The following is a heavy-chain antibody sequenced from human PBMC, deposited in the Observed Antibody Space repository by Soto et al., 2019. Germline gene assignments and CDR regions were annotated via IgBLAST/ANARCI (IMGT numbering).Heavy chain of an antibody. CDR2: ISGSGGST. J-gene: IGHJ6*02. CDR3: AKRLEWSPFYGMDV. Sequence: PGGSLRLSCAASGFTVSSYAMSWVRQAPGKGLEWVSAISGSGGSTYYADSVKGRFTISRDNSKNTLYLQMNSLRAEDTAVYYCAKRLEWSPFYGMDVWGQGTTVTVSS. V-gene: IGHV3-23*01. CDR1: GFTVSSYA. D-gene: IGHD3-3*01.